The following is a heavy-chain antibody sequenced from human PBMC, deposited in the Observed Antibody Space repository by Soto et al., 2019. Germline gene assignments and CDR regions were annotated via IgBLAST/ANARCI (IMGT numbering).Heavy chain of an antibody. Sequence: PGGSLRLSCTASGFTFGDYAMSWFRQAPGKGLEWVGFIRSKAYGGTTEYAASVKGRFTISRDDSRSIAYLQMNSLKTEDTAVYYCTRVTIAARLYYYYYMDVWGKGTTVTVSS. D-gene: IGHD6-6*01. CDR1: GFTFGDYA. V-gene: IGHV3-49*03. CDR3: TRVTIAARLYYYYYMDV. J-gene: IGHJ6*03. CDR2: IRSKAYGGTT.